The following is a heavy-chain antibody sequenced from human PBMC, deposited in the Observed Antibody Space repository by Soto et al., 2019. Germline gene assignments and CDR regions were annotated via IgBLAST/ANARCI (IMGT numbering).Heavy chain of an antibody. Sequence: PGGSLRLSCAASGFTFSSYAMSWVRQAPGKGLEWVSAISGSGGSTYYADSVKGRFTISRDNSKNTLYLQMNSLRAEDTAVYYCAIPRDSSGYYSPFDYWGQGTLVTVSS. D-gene: IGHD3-22*01. V-gene: IGHV3-23*01. CDR1: GFTFSSYA. CDR2: ISGSGGST. J-gene: IGHJ4*02. CDR3: AIPRDSSGYYSPFDY.